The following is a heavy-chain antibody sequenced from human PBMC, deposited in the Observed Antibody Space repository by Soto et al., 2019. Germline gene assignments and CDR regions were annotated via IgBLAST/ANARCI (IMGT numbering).Heavy chain of an antibody. J-gene: IGHJ5*02. CDR3: ATHSSSGVKPFDP. CDR1: GFTFSSYA. D-gene: IGHD6-6*01. V-gene: IGHV3-23*01. Sequence: GGSLRLPCAASGFTFSSYAMSWVRQAPGKGLEWVSAISGSGGSTYYADSVKGRFTISRDNSKNTLYLQVNSLRAEDTAVYYCATHSSSGVKPFDPWGQGTLVTVSS. CDR2: ISGSGGST.